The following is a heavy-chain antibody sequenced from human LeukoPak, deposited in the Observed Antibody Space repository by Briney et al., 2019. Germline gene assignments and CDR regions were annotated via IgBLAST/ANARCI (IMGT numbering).Heavy chain of an antibody. D-gene: IGHD3-9*01. CDR1: GGSFSGYY. V-gene: IGHV4-34*01. CDR3: ARPIHVLRYFDWLLPTPEVDAFDI. J-gene: IGHJ3*02. Sequence: SETLSLTCAVYGGSFSGYYWSWIRQPPGKGLEWIGEINHSGSTNYNPSLKSRVTISVDTSKNQFSLKLSSVTAADTAVYYCARPIHVLRYFDWLLPTPEVDAFDIWGQGTMVTVSS. CDR2: INHSGST.